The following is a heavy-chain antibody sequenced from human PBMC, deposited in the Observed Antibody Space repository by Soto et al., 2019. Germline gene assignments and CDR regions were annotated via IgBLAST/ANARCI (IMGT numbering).Heavy chain of an antibody. CDR1: GFTFGNVE. Sequence: QPXGALRLPCTPSGFTFGNVEMGWVRQAPGKGLEWASSISAGGATTYYADSVKGRVTMSRDNSKNTLSLQMISLRAEDSAVYYCAKDRGGTGWPFDHWGQGTLVTVSS. CDR3: AKDRGGTGWPFDH. CDR2: ISAGGATT. D-gene: IGHD6-19*01. J-gene: IGHJ4*02. V-gene: IGHV3-23*01.